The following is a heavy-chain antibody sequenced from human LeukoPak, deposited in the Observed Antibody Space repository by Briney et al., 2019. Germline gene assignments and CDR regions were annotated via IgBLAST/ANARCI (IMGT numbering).Heavy chain of an antibody. CDR3: AGSFWGGHLNF. CDR2: IDSDGANT. D-gene: IGHD3-3*01. J-gene: IGHJ4*02. CDR1: GFTFSNHW. V-gene: IGHV3-74*01. Sequence: GGSLRLSCAASGFTFSNHWMHWVRQVPGKGLVWVSRIDSDGANTHFADSVKGRFTISRDNAKNTLYLQMNNVRVEDTAVYYCAGSFWGGHLNFWGQGTPVTVSS.